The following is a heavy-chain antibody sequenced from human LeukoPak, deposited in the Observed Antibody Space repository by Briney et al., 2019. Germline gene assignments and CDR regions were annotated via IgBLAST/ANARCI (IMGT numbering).Heavy chain of an antibody. CDR1: NGPINTYQ. Sequence: SETLSLTCTVSNGPINTYQWSWIRQPPGKGLEWIGNIHYSGSANYNPSLKSRVVISVDTSKNHFSLTLSSVTAADTAVYYCTRGQKYISGYTVTELGSGYFDYWGQGTLVTVSS. CDR3: TRGQKYISGYTVTELGSGYFDY. CDR2: IHYSGSA. V-gene: IGHV4-59*01. D-gene: IGHD5-18*01. J-gene: IGHJ4*02.